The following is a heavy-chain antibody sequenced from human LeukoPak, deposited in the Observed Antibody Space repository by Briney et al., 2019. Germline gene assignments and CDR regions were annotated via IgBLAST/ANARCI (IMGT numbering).Heavy chain of an antibody. J-gene: IGHJ4*02. D-gene: IGHD1-26*01. CDR3: AREARETYFDY. Sequence: SQTLSLTCTVSGGSISSGSYYWSWIRQPAGKGLEWIGRIYTSGSTNYNPSLKSRVTISVDTSKNQFSLKLSSVTAADTAVYYCAREARETYFDYWGRGTLVTVSS. CDR1: GGSISSGSYY. CDR2: IYTSGST. V-gene: IGHV4-61*02.